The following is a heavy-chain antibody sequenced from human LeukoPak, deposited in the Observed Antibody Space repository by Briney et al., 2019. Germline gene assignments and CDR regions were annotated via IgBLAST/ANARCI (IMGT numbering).Heavy chain of an antibody. CDR3: ARGLSGYASSLGY. V-gene: IGHV3-21*01. CDR1: GFTFSSYS. Sequence: PGGSLRLSCAASGFTFSSYSMNWVRQAPGKGLEWVSSISSSSSYIYYADSVKGRFTISRDNAKNTLYLQINSLTADDTAVYYCARGLSGYASSLGYWGQGTLVTASS. J-gene: IGHJ4*02. CDR2: ISSSSSYI. D-gene: IGHD2-2*01.